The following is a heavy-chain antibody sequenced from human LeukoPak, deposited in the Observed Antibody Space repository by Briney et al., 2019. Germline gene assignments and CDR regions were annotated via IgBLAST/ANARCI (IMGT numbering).Heavy chain of an antibody. CDR1: GYSFTSHY. J-gene: IGHJ5*02. V-gene: IGHV1-46*01. CDR2: INPSGGST. Sequence: GASVKVSCKASGYSFTSHYMHWVRQAPGQGLEWMGIINPSGGSTSYAQKFQGRVTMTRDMSTSTVYMELSSLRSEDTAEYYCARAIFDNWLDPWGQGTLVTVSS. D-gene: IGHD3-3*01. CDR3: ARAIFDNWLDP.